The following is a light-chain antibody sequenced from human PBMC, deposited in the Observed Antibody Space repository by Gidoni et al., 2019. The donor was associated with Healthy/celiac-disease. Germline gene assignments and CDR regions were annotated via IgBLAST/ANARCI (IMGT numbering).Light chain of an antibody. Sequence: QSVLTHPPSASGPPGQRVTISCSGSSSNIGSNTVNWYQQLPGTAPKLLIYSNNQRPSGVPDRFSGSKSGTSASLAISGLQSEDEADYYCAAWDDSLNVWVFGGGTKLTVL. CDR2: SNN. CDR1: SSNIGSNT. J-gene: IGLJ3*02. CDR3: AAWDDSLNVWV. V-gene: IGLV1-44*01.